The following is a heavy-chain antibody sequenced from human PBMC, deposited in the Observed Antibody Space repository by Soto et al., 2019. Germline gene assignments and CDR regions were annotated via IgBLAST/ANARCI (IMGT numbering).Heavy chain of an antibody. CDR2: IYTSGST. CDR1: GGSISSYY. CDR3: ARCEAEYYDFWSGPRRGYYYYVSDV. J-gene: IGHJ6*04. V-gene: IGHV4-4*07. Sequence: SETLSLTCAVSGGSISSYYWSWMRQPAGKGLEWIGRIYTSGSTNYNPSLKSRVTMSVDTSKNQSSLTLSSVNAADTAVYYCARCEAEYYDFWSGPRRGYYYYVSDVWGRGTTVTVS. D-gene: IGHD3-3*01.